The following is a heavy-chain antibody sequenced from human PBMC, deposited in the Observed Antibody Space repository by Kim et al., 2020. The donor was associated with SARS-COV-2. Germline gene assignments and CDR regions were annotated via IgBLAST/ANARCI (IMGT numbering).Heavy chain of an antibody. D-gene: IGHD4-17*01. CDR3: AKRRDYGDYIFDY. Sequence: SVKGRFTISRDNSKNTLYLQMNSLRVEDTAVYYCAKRRDYGDYIFDYWGQGTLVTVSS. V-gene: IGHV3-23*01. J-gene: IGHJ4*02.